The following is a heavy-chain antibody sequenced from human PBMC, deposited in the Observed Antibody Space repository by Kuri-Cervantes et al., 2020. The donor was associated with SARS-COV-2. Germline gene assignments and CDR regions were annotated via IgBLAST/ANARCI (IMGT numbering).Heavy chain of an antibody. D-gene: IGHD1-1*01. CDR2: INHSGST. J-gene: IGHJ4*02. CDR1: GGSFSGYY. V-gene: IGHV4-34*01. Sequence: ESLKISCAIYGGSFSGYYWSWIRQPPGKGLEWIGEINHSGSTNYNPSLKSRVTISVDTSKNQFSLKLSSVTAADTAVYYCARVGGTGFDYWGQGTLVTVSS. CDR3: ARVGGTGFDY.